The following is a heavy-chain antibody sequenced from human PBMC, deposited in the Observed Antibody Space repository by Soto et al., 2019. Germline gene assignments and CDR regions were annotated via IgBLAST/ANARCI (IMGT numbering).Heavy chain of an antibody. CDR2: ISSSSSYI. CDR1: GFTFSSYS. J-gene: IGHJ5*02. CDR3: ARDIDWNYPDPQVP. Sequence: GGSLRLSCAASGFTFSSYSMNWVRQALGRVLEWVSSISSSSSYIYYADSVKGRFTISRDNAKNSLYLQMNSLRAEDKAVYYCARDIDWNYPDPQVPWGQGTLVTVSS. D-gene: IGHD1-7*01. V-gene: IGHV3-21*01.